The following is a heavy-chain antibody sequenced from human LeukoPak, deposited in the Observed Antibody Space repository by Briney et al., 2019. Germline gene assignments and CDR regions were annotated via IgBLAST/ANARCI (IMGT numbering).Heavy chain of an antibody. V-gene: IGHV4-39*01. CDR2: MNYGGST. J-gene: IGHJ5*02. CDR3: APLPAAMKGHGWFDP. D-gene: IGHD2-2*01. Sequence: SETLSLTSTVSGGSISSSTYYWAWIRQPPGKGLEWIGSMNYGGSTYYNPSLKSRVTISVDTSKNQVSLKLSSVTAADTAVYYCAPLPAAMKGHGWFDPWGQGTLVTVSS. CDR1: GGSISSSTYY.